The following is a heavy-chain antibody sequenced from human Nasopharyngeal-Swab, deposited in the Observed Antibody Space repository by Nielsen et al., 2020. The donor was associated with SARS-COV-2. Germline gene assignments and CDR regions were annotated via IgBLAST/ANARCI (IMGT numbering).Heavy chain of an antibody. J-gene: IGHJ6*02. CDR2: INPSGGST. CDR1: GYTFTSCY. CDR3: ARDQAGTIFGVVIMNYGMDV. D-gene: IGHD3-3*01. V-gene: IGHV1-46*01. Sequence: ASVKVSCKASGYTFTSCYMHWVRQAPGQGLEWMGIINPSGGSTSYAQKFQGRVTMTRDTSTSTVYMELSSLRSEDTAVYYCARDQAGTIFGVVIMNYGMDVWGQGTTVTVSS.